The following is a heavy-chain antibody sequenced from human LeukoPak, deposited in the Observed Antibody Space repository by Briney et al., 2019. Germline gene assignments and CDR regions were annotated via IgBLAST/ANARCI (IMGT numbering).Heavy chain of an antibody. CDR2: IIPILGIA. V-gene: IGHV1-69*04. CDR1: GGTFSSYA. J-gene: IGHJ5*02. D-gene: IGHD2-21*02. Sequence: ASVKVSCKASGGTFSSYAISWVRQAPGQGLEWMGRIIPILGIANYAQKFQGRVTITADKSTSTAYMELSSLGSEDTAVYYCARDKIGLDIVVVTATPNNWFDPWGQGTLVTVSS. CDR3: ARDKIGLDIVVVTATPNNWFDP.